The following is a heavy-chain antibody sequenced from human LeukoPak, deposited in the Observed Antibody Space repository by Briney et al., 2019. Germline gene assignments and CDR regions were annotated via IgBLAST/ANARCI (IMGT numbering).Heavy chain of an antibody. J-gene: IGHJ6*02. CDR3: AREEHDYVWGSYRYYYYYGIDV. V-gene: IGHV1-46*01. CDR2: INPSGGST. Sequence: GASVKVSCKASGYTFTSYYMHWVRQAPGQGLEWMGIINPSGGSTSYAQKFQGRITMTRDTSTSTVYMELSSLRSEDTAVYYCAREEHDYVWGSYRYYYYYGIDVWGQGTTVTVSS. CDR1: GYTFTSYY. D-gene: IGHD3-16*02.